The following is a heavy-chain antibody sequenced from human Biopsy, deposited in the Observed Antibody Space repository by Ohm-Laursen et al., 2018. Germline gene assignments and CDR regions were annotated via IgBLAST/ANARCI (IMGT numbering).Heavy chain of an antibody. CDR1: GFNFDDFA. CDR3: ARPMSRVVAYGMDV. J-gene: IGHJ6*02. CDR2: IGGSGGGT. Sequence: SLRLSCAAPGFNFDDFAMHWVRQTPGKGLEWVSAIGGSGGGTYYADSVKGRFTISRDDSKNTVYLQMNSLRVEDRAVYYCARPMSRVVAYGMDVWGQGTTVTVSS. D-gene: IGHD2-15*01. V-gene: IGHV3-23*01.